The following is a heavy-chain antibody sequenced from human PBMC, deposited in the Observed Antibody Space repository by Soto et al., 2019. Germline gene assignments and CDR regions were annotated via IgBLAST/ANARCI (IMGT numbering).Heavy chain of an antibody. V-gene: IGHV1-18*01. Sequence: GASVKVSCKASGYTFTIYGIIWVRQAPGQGLEWLGWISAYNGNTNYAQKLQGRVTMTTDTSTSTAYMELRSLRSDDTAVYYCARGSYNWNDMGVWDTESDYWGQGTLVTVSS. CDR3: ARGSYNWNDMGVWDTESDY. D-gene: IGHD1-20*01. J-gene: IGHJ4*02. CDR2: ISAYNGNT. CDR1: GYTFTIYG.